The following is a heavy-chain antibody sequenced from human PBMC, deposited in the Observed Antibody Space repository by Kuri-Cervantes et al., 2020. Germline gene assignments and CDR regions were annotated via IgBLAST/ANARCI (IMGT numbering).Heavy chain of an antibody. CDR2: ISYDGSNK. Sequence: LSLTCAASGFTFSSYGMHWVRQAPGKGLEWVAVISYDGSNKYYADSVKGRFTISRDNSKNTLYLQMNSLRAEDTAVYYCARDPTVTTWWDAFDIWGQGTMVTVSS. J-gene: IGHJ3*02. V-gene: IGHV3-30*03. CDR1: GFTFSSYG. CDR3: ARDPTVTTWWDAFDI. D-gene: IGHD4-17*01.